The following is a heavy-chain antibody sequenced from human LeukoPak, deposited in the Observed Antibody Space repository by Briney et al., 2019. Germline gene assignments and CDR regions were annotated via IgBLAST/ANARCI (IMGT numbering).Heavy chain of an antibody. V-gene: IGHV3-48*04. J-gene: IGHJ5*02. CDR3: VMGYGSVT. D-gene: IGHD3-10*01. Sequence: GGSLRLSCAASGFTFRSYSMNWVRQARGKGLEWASYISSSSSTIYYADSVKGRFTISRDNAKNSLYLQMNSLSAEDTAVYYCVMGYGSVTWGQGTLVTVSS. CDR2: ISSSSSTI. CDR1: GFTFRSYS.